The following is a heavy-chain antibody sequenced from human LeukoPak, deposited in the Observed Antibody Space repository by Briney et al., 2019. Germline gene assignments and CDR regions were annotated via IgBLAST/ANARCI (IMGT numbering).Heavy chain of an antibody. CDR3: AKDPPYYYDSSGSYFDY. V-gene: IGHV3-23*01. Sequence: PGGSLRLSCAASGFTFSSYAMSWVRQAPGKGMEWVSAISDRGGRTYYADCVKGRFTISRDNSKNTLYLQMNSLRAEDTAVYYCAKDPPYYYDSSGSYFDYWGQGTLVTVSS. CDR1: GFTFSSYA. D-gene: IGHD3-22*01. J-gene: IGHJ4*02. CDR2: ISDRGGRT.